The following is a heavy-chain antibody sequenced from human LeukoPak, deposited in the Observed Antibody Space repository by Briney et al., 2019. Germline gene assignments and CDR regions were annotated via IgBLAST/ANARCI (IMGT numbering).Heavy chain of an antibody. CDR2: SYYSGST. CDR3: ARGRWPPLPTY. Sequence: PSGTLSLTCTVSGGSISSGDYCWSWIRQSPGKGLEWIGYSYYSGSTYYNPSLKSRVTISVDTSKNQFSLKLSSVTAADTAVYYCARGRWPPLPTYWGQGTLVTVSS. V-gene: IGHV4-30-4*01. D-gene: IGHD5-24*01. J-gene: IGHJ4*02. CDR1: GGSISSGDYC.